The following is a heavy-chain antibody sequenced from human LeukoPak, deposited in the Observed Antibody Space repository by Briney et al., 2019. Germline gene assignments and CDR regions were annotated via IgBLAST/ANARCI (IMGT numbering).Heavy chain of an antibody. CDR3: AREDDYGDSNWFDP. CDR1: GYTFTSYG. D-gene: IGHD4-17*01. V-gene: IGHV1-18*01. Sequence: ASVTVSCTASGYTFTSYGISWVRQAPGQGLEWMGWISAYNGNTNYAQKLQGRVTMTTDTSTSTAYMELRSLRSDDTAVYYCAREDDYGDSNWFDPWGQGTLVTVSS. CDR2: ISAYNGNT. J-gene: IGHJ5*02.